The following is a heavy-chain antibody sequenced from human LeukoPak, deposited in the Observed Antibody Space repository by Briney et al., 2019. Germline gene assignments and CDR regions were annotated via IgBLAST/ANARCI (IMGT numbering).Heavy chain of an antibody. J-gene: IGHJ4*02. CDR2: VYPGDSDT. V-gene: IGHV5-51*01. CDR1: RYSFPSYW. D-gene: IGHD1-26*01. CDR3: ARRGAGLDY. Sequence: GESLKISCKGSRYSFPSYWIAWVRQMPGKGLEWMGSVYPGDSDTRYSPSFQDQVTISADKSITTAYLQWSSLKASDTAMYYCARRGAGLDYWGQGTLVTVSS.